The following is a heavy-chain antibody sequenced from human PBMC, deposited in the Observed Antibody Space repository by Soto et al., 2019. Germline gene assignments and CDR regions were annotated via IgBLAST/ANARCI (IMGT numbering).Heavy chain of an antibody. CDR1: GYSFTTYG. Sequence: ASGKVSCKASGYSFTTYGMSWVRQAPGQGLEWMGWISAYNGNTDYAQKFQGRVTMTTDTSTSTAYMELRSLRSDDTALYYCARAGAELTQRCDYWGQGTLVTVS. J-gene: IGHJ4*02. D-gene: IGHD1-1*01. CDR2: ISAYNGNT. V-gene: IGHV1-18*01. CDR3: ARAGAELTQRCDY.